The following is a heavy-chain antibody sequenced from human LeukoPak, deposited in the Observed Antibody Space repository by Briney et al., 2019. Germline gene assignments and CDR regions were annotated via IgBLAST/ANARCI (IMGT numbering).Heavy chain of an antibody. D-gene: IGHD4-23*01. CDR2: IRYDGSNK. Sequence: GGPLRLSCAASGFTFSSYGMHWVRQAPGKGLGWVTFIRYDGSNKYYADSVKGRFTISRDNSKNTLYLQMNNLRAEDTAVYYCARANGGNMWRGHYFDCWGQGTLVTVSS. V-gene: IGHV3-30*02. CDR3: ARANGGNMWRGHYFDC. CDR1: GFTFSSYG. J-gene: IGHJ4*02.